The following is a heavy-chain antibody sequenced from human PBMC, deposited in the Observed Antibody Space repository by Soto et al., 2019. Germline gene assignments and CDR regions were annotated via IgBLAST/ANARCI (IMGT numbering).Heavy chain of an antibody. CDR1: SDSVNSAY. V-gene: IGHV4-31*03. CDR2: IHHTGRT. Sequence: QVQLQEMGPGLVKPSQTLTITCTVSSDSVNSAYWSWIRQLPGKGLEWMGNIHHTGRTFYNPSLKSRVAISIDTSKPLFSLKMRSITAADTAVYYCARTDAYNSSFFDSWGQGTVVTVSS. CDR3: ARTDAYNSSFFDS. D-gene: IGHD6-6*01. J-gene: IGHJ4*02.